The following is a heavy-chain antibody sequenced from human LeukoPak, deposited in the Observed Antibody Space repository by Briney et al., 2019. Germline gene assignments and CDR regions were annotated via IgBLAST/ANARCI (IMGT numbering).Heavy chain of an antibody. Sequence: GGSLRLSCAASGFTFSSYWMHWVRQAPGKGLEWLSCINSDGTDTHYADSVKGRFTISRDNAKNTLYLQMNSLRAEDTAVYYCAIPYSGSFYSYWGQGILVTVSS. J-gene: IGHJ4*02. CDR1: GFTFSSYW. CDR3: AIPYSGSFYSY. V-gene: IGHV3-74*01. D-gene: IGHD1-26*01. CDR2: INSDGTDT.